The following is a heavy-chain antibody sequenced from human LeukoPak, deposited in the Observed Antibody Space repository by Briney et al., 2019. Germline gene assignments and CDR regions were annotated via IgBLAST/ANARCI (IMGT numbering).Heavy chain of an antibody. CDR2: INHNRGGT. D-gene: IGHD1-20*01. CDR3: AGLPRYNWNEPLDY. J-gene: IGHJ4*02. V-gene: IGHV1-2*02. Sequence: SVPVSFMSGVYTFPFCYLHGVRQAPGQEREGVGGINHNRGGTKYAQKLHGKVTMTRDTSINTAYMELSRLTHDDTAVYYCAGLPRYNWNEPLDYWGQGTLVTVSS. CDR1: VYTFPFCY.